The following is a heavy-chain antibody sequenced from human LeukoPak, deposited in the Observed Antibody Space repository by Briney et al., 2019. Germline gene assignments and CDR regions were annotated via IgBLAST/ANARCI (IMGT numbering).Heavy chain of an antibody. CDR3: ALRWTGALDY. Sequence: GGSLRLSCAASGITFISYAMSWVRQAPGKGLEWVSYISGNSYTIYNADSVKGRFIISRDNAKNSLYLQMNSLRAEDTAVYYCALRWTGALDYWGQGTLVTVSS. CDR2: ISGNSYTI. D-gene: IGHD3/OR15-3a*01. V-gene: IGHV3-48*01. CDR1: GITFISYA. J-gene: IGHJ4*02.